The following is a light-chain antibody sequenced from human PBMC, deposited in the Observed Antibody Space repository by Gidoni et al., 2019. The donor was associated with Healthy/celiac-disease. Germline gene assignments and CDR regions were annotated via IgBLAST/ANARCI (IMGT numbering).Light chain of an antibody. J-gene: IGLJ2*01. CDR1: KLGDKY. CDR2: QDS. CDR3: QAWDSSTSVV. Sequence: SYELTQPPSVSVSPGQTASITCSGDKLGDKYACWYQQKPGQSPVLVIYQDSKRPSGIPERFSGSNSGNTATLTLSGTQAMDEADYYCQAWDSSTSVVFGGGTKLPVL. V-gene: IGLV3-1*01.